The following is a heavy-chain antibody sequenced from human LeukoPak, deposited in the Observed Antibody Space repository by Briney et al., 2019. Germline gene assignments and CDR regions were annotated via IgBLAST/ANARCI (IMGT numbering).Heavy chain of an antibody. Sequence: GGTLRLSCAASGFTFSSYGMSWVRQAPGKGLEWVSAISGSGGSTYYADSVKGRFTISRDKSKNTLYLQMNSLRAEDTAVYYCAKIVVVVAATPALDYWGQGTLVTVSS. CDR2: ISGSGGST. J-gene: IGHJ4*02. CDR1: GFTFSSYG. D-gene: IGHD2-15*01. CDR3: AKIVVVVAATPALDY. V-gene: IGHV3-23*01.